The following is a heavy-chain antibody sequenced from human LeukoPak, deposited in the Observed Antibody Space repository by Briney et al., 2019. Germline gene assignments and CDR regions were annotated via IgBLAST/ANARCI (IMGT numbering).Heavy chain of an antibody. CDR2: IKSKTDGGTT. V-gene: IGHV3-15*01. CDR1: GFTFSNAW. D-gene: IGHD2-21*01. J-gene: IGHJ6*02. CDR3: TTVAGYYYYGMDV. Sequence: GGSLRLSCAASGFTFSNAWMSWVRQAPGKVLEWVGRIKSKTDGGTTDYAAPVKGRFTISRDDSKNTLYLQMNSLKTEDTAVYYCTTVAGYYYYGMDVWGQGTTVTVSS.